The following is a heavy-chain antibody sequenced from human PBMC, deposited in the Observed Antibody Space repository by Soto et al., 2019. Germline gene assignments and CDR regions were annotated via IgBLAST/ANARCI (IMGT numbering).Heavy chain of an antibody. J-gene: IGHJ6*02. V-gene: IGHV1-3*01. D-gene: IGHD5-12*01. CDR3: ARDGGGGYAPNYYGMDV. Sequence: QVQLVQSGAEVKKPGASVKVSCKASGYTFTSYAMHWVRQAPGQRLEWMGWINAGNGNTKYSQKFQGRVTITRDTTASTAYMELSSLRSEDTAVYYCARDGGGGYAPNYYGMDVWGQGTTVTVSS. CDR1: GYTFTSYA. CDR2: INAGNGNT.